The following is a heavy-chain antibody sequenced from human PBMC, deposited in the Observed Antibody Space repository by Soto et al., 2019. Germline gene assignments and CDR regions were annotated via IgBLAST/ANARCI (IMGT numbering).Heavy chain of an antibody. CDR2: ISWDGGST. CDR3: AKDDGGNAGFDI. Sequence: EVPLVESGGVVVQPGGSLRLSCAASGFTFDDYTMHWVRQAPGKGLEWVSLISWDGGSTYYADSVKGRFTISRDNSKNSLYLQMNSLRTEDTALYYCAKDDGGNAGFDIWGQGTMVTVSS. D-gene: IGHD2-15*01. CDR1: GFTFDDYT. J-gene: IGHJ3*02. V-gene: IGHV3-43*01.